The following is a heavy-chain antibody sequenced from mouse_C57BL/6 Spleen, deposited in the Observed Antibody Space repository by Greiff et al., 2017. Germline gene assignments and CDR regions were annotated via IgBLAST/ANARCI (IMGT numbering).Heavy chain of an antibody. CDR2: IYPGSGST. CDR3: ARGIYYGNYPDYFDY. CDR1: GYTFTSYW. D-gene: IGHD2-1*01. Sequence: VQLQQPGAELVKPGASVKMSCKASGYTFTSYWITWVKQRPGQGLEWIGDIYPGSGSTNYNEKFKSKATLTVDTSSSTAYMQLSSLTSEDSAVYYCARGIYYGNYPDYFDYWGQGTTLTVSS. V-gene: IGHV1-55*01. J-gene: IGHJ2*01.